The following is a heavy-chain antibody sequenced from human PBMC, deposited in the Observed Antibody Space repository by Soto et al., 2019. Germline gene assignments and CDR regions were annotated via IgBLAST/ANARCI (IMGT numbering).Heavy chain of an antibody. CDR3: ARRYGWAFDI. J-gene: IGHJ3*02. Sequence: QVQLQESGPGLVKPSETLSLTCTVSGGSISSYYWSWIRQPPGKVLEWIGSIYYSGSTNYNPSLKSRVTISVDPSKYQCTPKLRSATAAVTAVYYCARRYGWAFDIWGQGTMVTVSS. CDR2: IYYSGST. CDR1: GGSISSYY. D-gene: IGHD3-16*01. V-gene: IGHV4-59*08.